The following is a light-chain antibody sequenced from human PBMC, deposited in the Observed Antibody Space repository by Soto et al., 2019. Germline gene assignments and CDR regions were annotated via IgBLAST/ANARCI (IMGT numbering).Light chain of an antibody. CDR1: SDIGNYNL. Sequence: QSVLTQPASVSGSPGQSVTISCSGSDIGNYNLVSWYQHLPGRAPKLLIFEVSNRPSGVSNRFSGSKSGNTASLTISGLQAEDEADYYCSSYRSGGTFVFGRGTKVTVL. J-gene: IGLJ1*01. V-gene: IGLV2-14*02. CDR2: EVS. CDR3: SSYRSGGTFV.